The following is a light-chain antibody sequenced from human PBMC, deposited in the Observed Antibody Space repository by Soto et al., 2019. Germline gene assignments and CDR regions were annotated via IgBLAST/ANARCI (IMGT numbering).Light chain of an antibody. J-gene: IGLJ2*01. V-gene: IGLV4-69*01. CDR2: LNSDGSH. Sequence: QLVLTQSPSASASLGASVKLTCTLSSGHSNYAIAWHQQQPEKGPRFLMKLNSDGSHSKGDGIPDRFSGSSSGAERYLTISTLQSEDEADYYCQTWVTGILIFGGGTKLTVL. CDR3: QTWVTGILI. CDR1: SGHSNYA.